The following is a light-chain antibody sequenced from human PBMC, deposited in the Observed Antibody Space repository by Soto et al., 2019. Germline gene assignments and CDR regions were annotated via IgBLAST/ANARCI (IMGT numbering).Light chain of an antibody. V-gene: IGLV2-23*01. J-gene: IGLJ2*01. CDR1: SSDIGSYNL. CDR3: SSYAGSNILVV. CDR2: EGS. Sequence: QSVLTQPGSVSGSPGQSITIPCSGTSSDIGSYNLVSWYQQHPGKAPKVIIFEGSRLPSGVSSRFSGSKSGNTASLTISGLRPEDEADYYCSSYAGSNILVVFGGGTKLTVL.